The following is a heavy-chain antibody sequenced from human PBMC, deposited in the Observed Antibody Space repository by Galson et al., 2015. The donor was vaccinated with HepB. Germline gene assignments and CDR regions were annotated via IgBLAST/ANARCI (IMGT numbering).Heavy chain of an antibody. D-gene: IGHD3-10*01. CDR3: ARTSSYNYNYTSGTYQYGMDV. CDR1: GGSISSSNYY. J-gene: IGHJ6*02. V-gene: IGHV4-39*07. CDR2: IYYSGET. Sequence: SETLSLTCTVSGGSISSSNYYWGWIRQPPGKGLEWIGTIYYSGETYYNSSLKRHVTISIDTSRSQFSLKLTSVTAADTAVYYCARTSSYNYNYTSGTYQYGMDVWGQGTTVTVSS.